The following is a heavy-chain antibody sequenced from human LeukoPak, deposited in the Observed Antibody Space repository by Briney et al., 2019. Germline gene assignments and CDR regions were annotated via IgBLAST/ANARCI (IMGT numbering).Heavy chain of an antibody. Sequence: SETLSLTCAVSGGSISSNSYYWGWIRQPPGKGLEWIGSIYHSGSTYYNPSLKSRVTISVDTSKNQFSLKPSSVTAADTAVYYCARESSSSTYNWFDPWGQGTLVTVSS. CDR1: GGSISSNSYY. J-gene: IGHJ5*02. CDR2: IYHSGST. D-gene: IGHD6-6*01. CDR3: ARESSSSTYNWFDP. V-gene: IGHV4-39*07.